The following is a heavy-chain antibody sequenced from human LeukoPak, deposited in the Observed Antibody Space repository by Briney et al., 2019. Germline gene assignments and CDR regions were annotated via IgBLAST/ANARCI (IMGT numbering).Heavy chain of an antibody. J-gene: IGHJ4*02. CDR2: IYSGGST. CDR1: GFTVSSNY. CDR3: AKDPFSGNYGVYYFDS. D-gene: IGHD1-26*01. Sequence: GGSLRLSCAASGFTVSSNYMSWVRQAPGKGLEWVSVIYSGGSTYYADSVKGRFTISRDNSKNTLYLQMNSLRAEDTAVYYCAKDPFSGNYGVYYFDSWGQGTLVTVSS. V-gene: IGHV3-53*01.